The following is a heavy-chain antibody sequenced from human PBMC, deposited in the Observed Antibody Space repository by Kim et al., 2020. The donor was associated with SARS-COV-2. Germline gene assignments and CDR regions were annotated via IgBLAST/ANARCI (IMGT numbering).Heavy chain of an antibody. Sequence: SETLSLTCTVSGGSISSYYWSWIRQPPGKGLEWIGYIYYSGSTNYNPSLKSRVTISVDTSKNQFSLKLSSVTAADTAVYYCARGGSSVGGNYYGMDVWGQGTTVTVSS. V-gene: IGHV4-59*01. CDR2: IYYSGST. J-gene: IGHJ6*02. D-gene: IGHD1-26*01. CDR1: GGSISSYY. CDR3: ARGGSSVGGNYYGMDV.